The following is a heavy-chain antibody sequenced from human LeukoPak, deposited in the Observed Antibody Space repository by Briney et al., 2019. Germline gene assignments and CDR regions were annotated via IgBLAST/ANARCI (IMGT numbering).Heavy chain of an antibody. V-gene: IGHV1-69*04. CDR1: GVTFSSYA. Sequence: ASVKVSCKASGVTFSSYAISWVRQAPGQGLEWMGRIIPILGIANYAQKFQGRVTITADKSTCTAYMELSSLRSEDTAVYYCAREGVTAMTDAFDIWGQGTMVTVSS. CDR2: IIPILGIA. J-gene: IGHJ3*02. CDR3: AREGVTAMTDAFDI. D-gene: IGHD2-21*02.